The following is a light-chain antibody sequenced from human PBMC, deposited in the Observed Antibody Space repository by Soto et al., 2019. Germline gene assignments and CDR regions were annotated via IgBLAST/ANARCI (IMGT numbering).Light chain of an antibody. V-gene: IGLV2-8*01. CDR3: SSYAGSNRVI. CDR2: EVT. Sequence: QSVLTQPPSASGSPGQSVTISCTGTSSDAGGHNDVSWYQQHPGKAPKLMIYEVTKRPSGVPDRFSDSKSGNTASLTVSGLQAADEADYYCSSYAGSNRVIFGGGTKLTVL. CDR1: SSDAGGHND. J-gene: IGLJ2*01.